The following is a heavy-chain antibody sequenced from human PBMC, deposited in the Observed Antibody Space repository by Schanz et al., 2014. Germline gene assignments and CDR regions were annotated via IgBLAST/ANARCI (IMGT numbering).Heavy chain of an antibody. CDR3: VKDLQRELLRDDHYYGMDV. CDR1: GFTFSDNW. J-gene: IGHJ6*02. D-gene: IGHD1-26*01. CDR2: ISSGGTTI. Sequence: VQLVESGGALVQPGGSLRLSCSASGFTFSDNWMSWVRQPPGKGLEWIAYISSGGTTIYYADSVKGRFTISRDNAKSSLYLQMNSLRDEDTAVYYCVKDLQRELLRDDHYYGMDVWGQGTTVTVSS. V-gene: IGHV3-48*02.